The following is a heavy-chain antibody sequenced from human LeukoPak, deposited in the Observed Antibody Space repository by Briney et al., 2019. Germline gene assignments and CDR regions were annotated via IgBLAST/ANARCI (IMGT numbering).Heavy chain of an antibody. Sequence: ASVKVSCKASGYTFTGYYMHWVRQAPGQGLEWMGWINPNSGGTNYAQKFQGRVTMTTDTSTSTADMELRSLRSDDTAVYYCARRTYSSSSSIFDYWGQGTLVTVSS. J-gene: IGHJ4*02. CDR2: INPNSGGT. CDR1: GYTFTGYY. CDR3: ARRTYSSSSSIFDY. V-gene: IGHV1-2*02. D-gene: IGHD6-6*01.